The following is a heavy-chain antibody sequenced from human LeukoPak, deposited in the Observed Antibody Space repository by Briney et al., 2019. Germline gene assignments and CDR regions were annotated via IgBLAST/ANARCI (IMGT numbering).Heavy chain of an antibody. CDR1: EYTFTNYW. D-gene: IGHD1-1*01. V-gene: IGHV5-51*01. CDR2: IYPGDSDT. CDR3: ARRATGAWEPFDY. Sequence: GESLKISCTGSEYTFTNYWIAWVRQMPGKGLEWMGIIYPGDSDTRYSPSFQGQVTISADKSISTAYLQWSSLKASDTAMYYCARRATGAWEPFDYWGQGTLVTVSS. J-gene: IGHJ4*02.